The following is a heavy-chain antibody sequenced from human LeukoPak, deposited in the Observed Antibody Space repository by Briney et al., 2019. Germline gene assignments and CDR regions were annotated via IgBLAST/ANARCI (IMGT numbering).Heavy chain of an antibody. J-gene: IGHJ3*02. CDR1: GFTFSSYG. CDR2: IRYDGSNK. V-gene: IGHV3-30*02. D-gene: IGHD2-15*01. Sequence: GGSLRLSCAASGFTFSSYGMHWVRQAPGKGLEWVAFIRYDGSNKYYADSVKGRFTISRDNSKNTLYLQMNSLRAEDTAVYYCAKVGGYCSGGSCYLSDAFDIWGQGTMVTVSS. CDR3: AKVGGYCSGGSCYLSDAFDI.